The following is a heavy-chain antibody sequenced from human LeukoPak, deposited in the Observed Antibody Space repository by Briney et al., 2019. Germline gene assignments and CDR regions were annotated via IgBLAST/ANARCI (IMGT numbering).Heavy chain of an antibody. J-gene: IGHJ4*02. CDR1: GYSISSGYY. V-gene: IGHV4-38-2*01. Sequence: PETLSLTCAVSGYSISSGYYWSWIRQSPGQGLEWIATINHSGETYYNPSLKSRATISVDTSKNQFSLKLSSVTAAGTAVYYCARYTANKSGYSFDFWGQGTLVTVSS. CDR2: INHSGET. D-gene: IGHD3-22*01. CDR3: ARYTANKSGYSFDF.